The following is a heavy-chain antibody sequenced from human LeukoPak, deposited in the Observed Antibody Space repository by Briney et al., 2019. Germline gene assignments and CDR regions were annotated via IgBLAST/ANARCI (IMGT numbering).Heavy chain of an antibody. CDR1: GFTFSGSA. V-gene: IGHV1-58*01. CDR2: IIVDSGNT. J-gene: IGHJ4*02. Sequence: SVMVSCKASGFTFSGSAVQWVRQARGQRLEWLGWIIVDSGNTHYVQKLQERVTITRDMSTNTAYMELSSLTSEDTAVYYCAADSTPMVRGIIIAFAYWGQGTQVTVSS. D-gene: IGHD3-10*01. CDR3: AADSTPMVRGIIIAFAY.